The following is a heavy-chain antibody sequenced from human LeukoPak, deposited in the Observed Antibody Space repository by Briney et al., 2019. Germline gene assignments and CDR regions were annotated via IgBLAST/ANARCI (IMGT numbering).Heavy chain of an antibody. Sequence: GGSLRHSCAASGFTFSSYSMNWVRQAPGKGLEWVSSISSSSSYIYYADSVKGRFTISRDNAKNSLYLQMNSLRAEDTAVYYCARDQGCSSTSCLDFDYWGQGTLVTVSS. CDR2: ISSSSSYI. J-gene: IGHJ4*02. CDR3: ARDQGCSSTSCLDFDY. D-gene: IGHD2-2*01. CDR1: GFTFSSYS. V-gene: IGHV3-21*01.